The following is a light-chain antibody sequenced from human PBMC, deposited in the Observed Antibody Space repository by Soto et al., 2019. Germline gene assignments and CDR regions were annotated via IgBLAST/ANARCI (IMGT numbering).Light chain of an antibody. J-gene: IGLJ1*01. V-gene: IGLV1-44*01. CDR3: ATCEDRLSCPFL. CDR2: TTN. CDR1: NSNIGSDI. Sequence: QSALTQPPSASGTPGQRATISCCGSNSNIGSDIVNCYQLLPGAAPEVLINTTNQRPSGVPERFSCSKSATSASLAISGLQSEDEANSCYATCEDRLSCPFLFGTGTKVTVL.